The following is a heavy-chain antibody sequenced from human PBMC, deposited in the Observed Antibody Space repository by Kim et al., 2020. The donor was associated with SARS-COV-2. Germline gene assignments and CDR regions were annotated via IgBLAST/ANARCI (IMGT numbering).Heavy chain of an antibody. V-gene: IGHV3-7*04. J-gene: IGHJ4*02. CDR3: ARVYGDYDYYFDY. D-gene: IGHD4-17*01. Sequence: GVTVKGRFTISRDNAKNSLFTEMNSLRAEDTAVYDCARVYGDYDYYFDYWGQGTLVTVSS.